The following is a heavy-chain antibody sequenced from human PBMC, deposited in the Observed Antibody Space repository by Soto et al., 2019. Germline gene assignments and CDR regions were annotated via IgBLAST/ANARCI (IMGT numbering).Heavy chain of an antibody. CDR1: GGSISGGVRS. D-gene: IGHD2-8*01. V-gene: IGHV4-30-4*01. J-gene: IGHJ2*01. Sequence: QVQLQESGPGLVKPSETLSLTCTVSGGSISGGVRSWSWIRKPPGKGLEWIGHIFDSGSTYYNPSLKSRITLSVDTSKNQFSLRLSSVTAADTAVYYCAREIMPLTNDWYFDLWGRGPLVTVSS. CDR3: AREIMPLTNDWYFDL. CDR2: IFDSGST.